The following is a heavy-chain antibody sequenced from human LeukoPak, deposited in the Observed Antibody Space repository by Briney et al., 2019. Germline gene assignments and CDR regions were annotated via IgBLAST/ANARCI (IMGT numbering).Heavy chain of an antibody. CDR1: GYTFTSYG. D-gene: IGHD2-15*01. V-gene: IGHV1-18*01. CDR3: ARGLAVAATSWFDP. Sequence: ASVKVSCKASGYTFTSYGISWVRQAPGHGLEWMGWISAYNGNTNYAQKLQGRVTMTTDTSTSTAYMELRSLRSDDTAVYYCARGLAVAATSWFDPWGQGTLVTVSS. J-gene: IGHJ5*02. CDR2: ISAYNGNT.